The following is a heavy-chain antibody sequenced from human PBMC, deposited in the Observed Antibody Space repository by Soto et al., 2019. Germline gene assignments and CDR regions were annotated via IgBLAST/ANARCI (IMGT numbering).Heavy chain of an antibody. Sequence: GGSLRLSCAASGFAFDYYAMHWVRQSPGKGLEWVSGISWNSGSIGYADSVKGRFTISRDNAKNSLYLQMNSLRAEDTALYYCAKDTITIFGVGLHDAFDIWGQGTMVTVSS. V-gene: IGHV3-9*01. D-gene: IGHD3-3*01. J-gene: IGHJ3*02. CDR3: AKDTITIFGVGLHDAFDI. CDR1: GFAFDYYA. CDR2: ISWNSGSI.